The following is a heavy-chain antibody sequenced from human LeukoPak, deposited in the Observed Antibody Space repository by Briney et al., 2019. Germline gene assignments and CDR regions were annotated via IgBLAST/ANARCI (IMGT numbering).Heavy chain of an antibody. CDR1: GGTFSSYA. CDR2: IIPIFGTA. Sequence: SVKVSCKSSGGTFSSYAISWVRQAPGQGLEWMGGIIPIFGTANYAQKFQGRVTITADESTSTAYMELNSLRAEDTAVYYCAKYLYPTAYSSGREAFDIWGQGTMVTVSS. J-gene: IGHJ3*02. CDR3: AKYLYPTAYSSGREAFDI. V-gene: IGHV1-69*01. D-gene: IGHD6-19*01.